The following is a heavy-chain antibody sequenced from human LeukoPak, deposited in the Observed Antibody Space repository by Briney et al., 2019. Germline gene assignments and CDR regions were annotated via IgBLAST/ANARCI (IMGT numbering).Heavy chain of an antibody. D-gene: IGHD2-15*01. CDR1: RFTLNNYW. J-gene: IGHJ4*02. V-gene: IGHV3-7*01. CDR3: ERDASDKYHSASRIHLVS. CDR2: IQQSGRQK. Sequence: PGGALRLSRAASRFTLNNYWISEVHPAPGKGVKWVANIQQSGRQKSYVDSARGRLTISTDNDKNSLYMQMNSLRGEAAAVYYCERDASDKYHSASRIHLVSWGEGTLVTVAS.